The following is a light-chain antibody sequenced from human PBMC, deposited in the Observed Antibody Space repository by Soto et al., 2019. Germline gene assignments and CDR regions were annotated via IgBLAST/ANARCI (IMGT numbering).Light chain of an antibody. CDR3: QQTNTAPWT. Sequence: DIQMTQSPSSLPASVGDRVTISCRASERISDYLAWYQQKPGKAPKLLIDTASSLRSGVPSRFSGSGSGTDFTLTIDSLQPEDFATYFCQQTNTAPWTFGQGTKVEIK. CDR2: TAS. CDR1: ERISDY. V-gene: IGKV1-39*01. J-gene: IGKJ1*01.